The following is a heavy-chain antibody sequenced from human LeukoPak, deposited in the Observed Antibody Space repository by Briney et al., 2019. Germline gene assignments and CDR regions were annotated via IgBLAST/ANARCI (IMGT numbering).Heavy chain of an antibody. V-gene: IGHV3-23*01. CDR3: AKAAASGPYYGMDV. D-gene: IGHD6-25*01. J-gene: IGHJ6*02. CDR2: ISGSGGST. CDR1: GFTFSSYA. Sequence: GESLRLSCAASGFTFSSYAMSWVRQAPGKGLEWVSAISGSGGSTYYADSVKGRFTISRDNSKNTLYLQMNSLRAEDTAVYYCAKAAASGPYYGMDVWGQGTTVTVSS.